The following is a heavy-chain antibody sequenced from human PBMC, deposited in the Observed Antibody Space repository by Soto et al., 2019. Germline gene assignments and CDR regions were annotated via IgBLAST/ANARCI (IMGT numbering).Heavy chain of an antibody. CDR3: ASYGSGSYYIGYYYYYMDV. CDR2: IIPILGIA. D-gene: IGHD3-10*01. V-gene: IGHV1-69*02. CDR1: GGTFSSYT. J-gene: IGHJ6*03. Sequence: ASVKVSCKASGGTFSSYTISWVRQAPGQGLEWMGRIIPILGIANYAQKFQGRVTITADKSTSTAYMELSSLRSEDTAVYYCASYGSGSYYIGYYYYYMDVWGKGTTVTVSS.